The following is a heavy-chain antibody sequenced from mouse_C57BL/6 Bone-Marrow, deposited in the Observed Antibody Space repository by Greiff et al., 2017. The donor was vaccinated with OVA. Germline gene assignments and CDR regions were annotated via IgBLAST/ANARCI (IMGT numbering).Heavy chain of an antibody. J-gene: IGHJ2*01. D-gene: IGHD2-2*01. CDR3: TTWLRLYYFDY. CDR2: IDPENGDT. CDR1: GFNIKDDY. Sequence: VQLQQSGAELVRPGASVKLSCTASGFNIKDDYMHWVKQRPEQGLEWIGWIDPENGDTEYASKFQGKATITADTSSNTAYLQLSSLTSEDTAVYYCTTWLRLYYFDYWGQGTTLTVSS. V-gene: IGHV14-4*01.